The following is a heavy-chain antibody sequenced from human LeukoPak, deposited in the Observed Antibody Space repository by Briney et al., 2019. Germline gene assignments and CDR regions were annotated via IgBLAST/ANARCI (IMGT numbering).Heavy chain of an antibody. J-gene: IGHJ4*02. CDR2: ISWNSGSI. CDR1: GFTFDDYA. D-gene: IGHD3-16*01. Sequence: GRSLRLSCAASGFTFDDYAMHWVRQAPGKGLEWVSGISWNSGSIGYADSVKGRFTISRDNAKNSLYLQMNSLRADDTAVYYCARFWGREYFDYWGQGTLVTVSS. CDR3: ARFWGREYFDY. V-gene: IGHV3-9*01.